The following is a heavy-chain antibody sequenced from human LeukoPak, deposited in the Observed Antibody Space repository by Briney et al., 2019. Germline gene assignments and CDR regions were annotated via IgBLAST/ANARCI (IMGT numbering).Heavy chain of an antibody. CDR1: GFTFTTYA. CDR3: AKDGGVAGMFRAFDY. CDR2: ITAGDGDT. V-gene: IGHV3-23*01. Sequence: PGGSLRLSCAASGFTFTTYAMTWVRQAPGKGLEWVSLITAGDGDTYYADSVKGRFTVSRDNSKNTLYLQMNSLRAEDTAVYFCAKDGGVAGMFRAFDYWGQGTLVTASS. D-gene: IGHD6-19*01. J-gene: IGHJ4*02.